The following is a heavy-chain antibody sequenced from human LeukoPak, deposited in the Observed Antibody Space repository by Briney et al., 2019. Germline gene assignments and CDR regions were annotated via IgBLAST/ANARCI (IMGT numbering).Heavy chain of an antibody. CDR3: ARGRASGSFIIDY. V-gene: IGHV3-48*01. J-gene: IGHJ4*02. CDR1: GFTFSSYN. CDR2: IDSSSVSI. D-gene: IGHD3-10*01. Sequence: GGSLRLSCAASGFTFSSYNMNWVRLAPGKGLEWLSFIDSSSVSIHYADSVKGRFTISRDNARNSLYLQMNSLRAEDTAIYYCARGRASGSFIIDYWGQGTLVTVSS.